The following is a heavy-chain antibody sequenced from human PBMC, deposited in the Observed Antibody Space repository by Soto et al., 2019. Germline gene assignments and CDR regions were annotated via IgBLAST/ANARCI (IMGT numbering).Heavy chain of an antibody. V-gene: IGHV4-31*03. J-gene: IGHJ3*02. CDR1: GGSISSGGYY. Sequence: QVQLQESGPGLVKPSQTLSLTCTVSGGSISSGGYYWSWIRQHPGKGLEWIGYIYYSGSTYYNPSLKSRVTISVDTSKNQFSLKLSSVTAADTAVYYCAREGNGDCSGGSCYSDAFDIWGQGTMVTVSS. CDR3: AREGNGDCSGGSCYSDAFDI. D-gene: IGHD2-15*01. CDR2: IYYSGST.